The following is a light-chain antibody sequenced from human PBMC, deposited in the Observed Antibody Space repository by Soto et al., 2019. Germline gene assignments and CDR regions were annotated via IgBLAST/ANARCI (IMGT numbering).Light chain of an antibody. V-gene: IGLV1-40*01. Sequence: QAVVTQPPSVSGAPGQRVTISCTGSSSNIGAGYDVHWYQQLPGTAPKLLIYGNSNRPSGVPDRFSGFKSGTSASLAITGLQAEDEADYYCQSYDSSLSGFYVFGTGTKVTVL. CDR3: QSYDSSLSGFYV. CDR2: GNS. J-gene: IGLJ1*01. CDR1: SSNIGAGYD.